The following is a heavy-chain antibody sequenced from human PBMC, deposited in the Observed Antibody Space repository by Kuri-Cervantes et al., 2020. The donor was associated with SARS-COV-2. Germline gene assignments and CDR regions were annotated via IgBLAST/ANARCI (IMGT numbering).Heavy chain of an antibody. Sequence: SETLSLTCAVYGGSLSGSYWSWIRQPPGKGLEWIGYIYYSGSTNYNPSLKSRVTISVDTSKNQFSLKLSSVTAADTAVYYCARAETYYDFWSGLNYYYMDVWGKGTTVTVSS. CDR2: IYYSGST. CDR3: ARAETYYDFWSGLNYYYMDV. V-gene: IGHV4-59*01. CDR1: GGSLSGSY. D-gene: IGHD3-3*01. J-gene: IGHJ6*03.